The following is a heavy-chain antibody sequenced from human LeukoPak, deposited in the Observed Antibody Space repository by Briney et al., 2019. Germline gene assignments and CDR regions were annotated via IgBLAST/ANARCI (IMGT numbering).Heavy chain of an antibody. CDR1: GFTFSSYA. CDR2: IRDSGDNT. D-gene: IGHD4-17*01. J-gene: IGHJ3*02. CDR3: ARPLYGDYGGAFDI. Sequence: PGGSLRLSCAASGFTFSSYAMSWVRQAPGKGLEWVSTIRDSGDNTYYADSVKGRFTISRVNAKNSLYLQMNSLRAEDTAVYYCARPLYGDYGGAFDIWGQGTMVTVSS. V-gene: IGHV3-23*01.